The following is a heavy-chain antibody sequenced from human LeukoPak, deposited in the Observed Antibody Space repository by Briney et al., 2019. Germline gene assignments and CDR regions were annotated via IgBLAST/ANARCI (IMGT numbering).Heavy chain of an antibody. Sequence: SVKVSCKASGGTFSGYTISWVRQAPGQGLEWMGGIIPIFGTANYAQKFQGRVTITADESTSTAYMELSSLRSEDTAVYYCARCSLSGYDFWSGYYLDYWGQGTLVTVSS. D-gene: IGHD3-3*01. CDR1: GGTFSGYT. CDR3: ARCSLSGYDFWSGYYLDY. J-gene: IGHJ4*02. V-gene: IGHV1-69*13. CDR2: IIPIFGTA.